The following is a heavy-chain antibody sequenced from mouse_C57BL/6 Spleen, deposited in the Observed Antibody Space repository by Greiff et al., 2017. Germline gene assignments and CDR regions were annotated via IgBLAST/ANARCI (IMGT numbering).Heavy chain of an antibody. D-gene: IGHD1-1*01. Sequence: QVQLQQPGAELVQPGASVKLSCKASGYTFTSYWLHWVKQRPGQGLEWIGMIHPNSGSTNYNEKFKSKATLTVDKSSSTAYMQLCSLTSVDSAVYYCANPGVYYGSSHPYFAMDYWGQGTSVTVSS. CDR3: ANPGVYYGSSHPYFAMDY. V-gene: IGHV1-64*01. CDR2: IHPNSGST. CDR1: GYTFTSYW. J-gene: IGHJ4*01.